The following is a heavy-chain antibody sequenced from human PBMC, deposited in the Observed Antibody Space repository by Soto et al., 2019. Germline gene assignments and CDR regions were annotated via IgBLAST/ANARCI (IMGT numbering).Heavy chain of an antibody. D-gene: IGHD2-15*01. CDR1: GFTFSSYG. CDR2: IWYDGSNK. J-gene: IGHJ6*02. Sequence: QVQLVESGGGVVQPGRSLRLSCAASGFTFSSYGMHWVRQAPGKGLEWVAVIWYDGSNKYYADSVKGRFTISRDNSKNTLYLQMHSRGGEDRVVCCCASGASCSSVSFGFVWGPGNTVTVSS. CDR3: ASGASCSSVSFGFV. V-gene: IGHV3-33*01.